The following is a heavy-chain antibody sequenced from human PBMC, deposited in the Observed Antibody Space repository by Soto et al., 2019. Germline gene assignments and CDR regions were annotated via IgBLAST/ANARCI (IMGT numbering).Heavy chain of an antibody. CDR1: GFTFNNYS. D-gene: IGHD3-3*01. CDR3: AMCHRRITVFGVALFDY. CDR2: ISFSGTTI. Sequence: EVQLVEAGGGLVQPGGSLRLSCAASGFTFNNYSMNWVRQAPGKGLEGVSYISFSGTTIYYADSVRGRFTISRDNAKNSLYLQMNSLRDEDTAVYYCAMCHRRITVFGVALFDYWGQGSLVTVSS. V-gene: IGHV3-48*02. J-gene: IGHJ4*02.